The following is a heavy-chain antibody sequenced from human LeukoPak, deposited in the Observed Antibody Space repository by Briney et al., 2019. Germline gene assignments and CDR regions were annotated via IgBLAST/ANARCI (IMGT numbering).Heavy chain of an antibody. V-gene: IGHV3-30-3*02. Sequence: GGSLRLSCAASGFTFSSYAMHWVRQAPGKGLEWVAVISYDGSNKYYADSVKGRFTISRDNSKNTLYLQMNSLRAEDTAVYYCAKCRSYYAVSDAFDIWGQGTMVTVSS. CDR1: GFTFSSYA. D-gene: IGHD1-26*01. CDR3: AKCRSYYAVSDAFDI. J-gene: IGHJ3*02. CDR2: ISYDGSNK.